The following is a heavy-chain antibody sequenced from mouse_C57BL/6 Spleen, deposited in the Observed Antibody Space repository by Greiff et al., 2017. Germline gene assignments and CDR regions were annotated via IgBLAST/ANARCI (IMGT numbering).Heavy chain of an antibody. V-gene: IGHV1-26*01. CDR2: INPNNGGT. CDR1: GYTFTDYY. D-gene: IGHD3-3*01. J-gene: IGHJ4*01. Sequence: EVQLQQSGPELVKPGASVKISCKASGYTFTDYYMNWVKQSHGKSLEWIGDINPNNGGTSYNQKFKGKATLTVDKSSSTAYMELRSLTSEDSAVYYCARVAGTDYYAMDYWGQGTSVTVSS. CDR3: ARVAGTDYYAMDY.